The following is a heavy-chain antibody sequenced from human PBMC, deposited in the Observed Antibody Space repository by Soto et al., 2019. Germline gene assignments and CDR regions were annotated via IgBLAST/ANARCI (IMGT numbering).Heavy chain of an antibody. Sequence: ASVKVSCKASGYTFTNYVIHWVRQAPGQGLEWMGWISPLKGNTKYAQKVQGRVSVTTDTFINTAYVKLGRLRSDDTAVYYCARWVGASNWFDPWGQGTLVTVSS. J-gene: IGHJ5*02. V-gene: IGHV1-18*01. CDR1: GYTFTNYV. CDR3: ARWVGASNWFDP. D-gene: IGHD1-26*01. CDR2: ISPLKGNT.